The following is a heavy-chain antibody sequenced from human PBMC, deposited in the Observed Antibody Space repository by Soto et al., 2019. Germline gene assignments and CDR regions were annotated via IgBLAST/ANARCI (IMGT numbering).Heavy chain of an antibody. J-gene: IGHJ4*02. CDR1: GFTFSSYA. D-gene: IGHD2-2*01. Sequence: GGSLRLSCAASGFTFSSYAMSWVRQAPGKGLEWVSAISGSGGSTYYADSVKGRFTISRDNSKNTLYLQMNSLRAEDTAVHYCAKEGYCSSTSCSTDYWGQGTLVTVSS. V-gene: IGHV3-23*01. CDR2: ISGSGGST. CDR3: AKEGYCSSTSCSTDY.